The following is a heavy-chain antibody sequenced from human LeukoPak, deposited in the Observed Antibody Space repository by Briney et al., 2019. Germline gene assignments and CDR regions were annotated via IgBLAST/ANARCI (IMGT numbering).Heavy chain of an antibody. V-gene: IGHV1-8*01. J-gene: IGHJ2*01. CDR3: ARVGGYYPSHWYFDL. Sequence: ASVKVSCKASGYTFTNYDINWVRQATGQGLEWMGWMNPNSGNAGYAQKFQGRVTMTRNTSISTAYMELSSLRSEDTAVYYCARVGGYYPSHWYFDLWGRGTLVTVSS. D-gene: IGHD3-22*01. CDR1: GYTFTNYD. CDR2: MNPNSGNA.